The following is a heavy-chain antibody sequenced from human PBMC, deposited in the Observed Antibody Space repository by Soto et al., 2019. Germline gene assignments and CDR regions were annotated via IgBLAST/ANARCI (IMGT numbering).Heavy chain of an antibody. CDR1: GGSISSSSYY. CDR3: ARQGRYDYVWGSYRSPQGY. CDR2: IYYSGST. J-gene: IGHJ4*02. V-gene: IGHV4-39*01. D-gene: IGHD3-16*02. Sequence: SETLSLTCTVSGGSISSSSYYWGWIRQPPGKGLEWIGSIYYSGSTYYNPSLKSRVTISVDTSKNQFSLKLSSVTAADTAVYYCARQGRYDYVWGSYRSPQGYWGQGTLVTVSS.